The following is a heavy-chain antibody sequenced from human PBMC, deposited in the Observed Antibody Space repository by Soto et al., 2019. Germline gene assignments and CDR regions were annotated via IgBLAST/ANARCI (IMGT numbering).Heavy chain of an antibody. D-gene: IGHD5-12*01. J-gene: IGHJ5*02. CDR1: GGSISSSSYY. CDR2: IYYSGST. Sequence: SETLSLTCTVSGGSISSSSYYWGWIRQPPGKGLEWIGSIYYSGSTYYNPSLKSRVTISVDTSKNQFSLKLSSVTAADTAVYYCARSTISGPVSWFDPWGQGTLVTVSS. CDR3: ARSTISGPVSWFDP. V-gene: IGHV4-39*01.